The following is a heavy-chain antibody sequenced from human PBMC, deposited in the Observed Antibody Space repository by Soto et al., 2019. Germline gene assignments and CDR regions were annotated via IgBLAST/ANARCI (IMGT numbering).Heavy chain of an antibody. CDR2: IYHSGST. D-gene: IGHD3-22*01. J-gene: IGHJ1*01. CDR3: ARVCYDSSAYSEIYTL. Sequence: SETLSLTCAVSGGSISSGGYSWSWIRQPPGKGLEWIGYIYHSGSTYYNPSLKSRVTISVDRSKNQFSLKLSSVTAADTAVYYCARVCYDSSAYSEIYTLWCQGILVTGFS. V-gene: IGHV4-30-2*01. CDR1: GGSISSGGYS.